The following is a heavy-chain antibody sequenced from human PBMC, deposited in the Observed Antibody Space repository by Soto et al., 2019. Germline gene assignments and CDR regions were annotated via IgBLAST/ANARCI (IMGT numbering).Heavy chain of an antibody. Sequence: GGSLRLSCAASGFSFSSYAMSWVRQAPGKGLEWVSAISGSGGSTYYADSVKGRFTISRDNSKNTLYLQMNSLRAEDTAVYYCAKVRSGGYYPGLFDYWGQATLVTVSS. V-gene: IGHV3-23*01. CDR3: AKVRSGGYYPGLFDY. D-gene: IGHD3-22*01. CDR2: ISGSGGST. CDR1: GFSFSSYA. J-gene: IGHJ4*02.